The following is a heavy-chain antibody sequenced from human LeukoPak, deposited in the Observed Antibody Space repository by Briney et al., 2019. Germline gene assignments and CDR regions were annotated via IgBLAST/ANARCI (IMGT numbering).Heavy chain of an antibody. J-gene: IGHJ5*02. Sequence: GESLKISCKGSGYRFTSHWIGWVRQLPGKGLEWMGIIYPGDSYTRYSPSFQGQVTISADKSISTAYLQWSSLNASDTATYYCARLGLGEGYNWFDLWGQGTLVTVSS. V-gene: IGHV5-51*01. CDR1: GYRFTSHW. D-gene: IGHD3/OR15-3a*01. CDR3: ARLGLGEGYNWFDL. CDR2: IYPGDSYT.